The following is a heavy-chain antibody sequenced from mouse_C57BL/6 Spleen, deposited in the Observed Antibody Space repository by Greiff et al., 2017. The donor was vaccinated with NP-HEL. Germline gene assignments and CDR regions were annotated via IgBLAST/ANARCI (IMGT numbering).Heavy chain of an antibody. CDR2: IYPGSGST. V-gene: IGHV1-55*01. CDR1: GYTFTSYW. CDR3: ARGITTVVAEDWYFDV. J-gene: IGHJ1*03. D-gene: IGHD1-1*01. Sequence: QVQLQQPGAELVKPGASVKMSCKASGYTFTSYWITWVKQRPGQGLEWIGDIYPGSGSTNYNEKFKSKATLTEDTSSSTAYMQLSSLTSEDSAVYYCARGITTVVAEDWYFDVWGTGTTVTVSS.